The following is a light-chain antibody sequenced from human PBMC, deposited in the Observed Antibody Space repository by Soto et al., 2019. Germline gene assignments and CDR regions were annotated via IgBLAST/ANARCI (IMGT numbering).Light chain of an antibody. J-gene: IGKJ3*01. Sequence: EIVLTQSPGTLSLSPGESATLSCRASQGIGRYLAWFQQKPGQAPRLLIYDAFTRATGIPSRFSDRGSGTDFTLTISNLEPEDFAVYYCQQRSNWPLTFGPGTKVEIK. V-gene: IGKV3-11*01. CDR2: DAF. CDR3: QQRSNWPLT. CDR1: QGIGRY.